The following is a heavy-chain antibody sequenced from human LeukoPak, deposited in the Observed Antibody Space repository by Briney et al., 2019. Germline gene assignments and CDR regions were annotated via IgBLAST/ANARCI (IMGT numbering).Heavy chain of an antibody. CDR2: IWYDGSNK. Sequence: GGSLRLSCEASGFTFSNYCMHWVRQAPGKGLEWVALIWYDGSNKYYTDSVKGRLTISGDNSKNTLYLQMNSLRAEDTAVYYYARDGDGYNFDFWDQGALVTVSS. J-gene: IGHJ4*02. V-gene: IGHV3-33*01. D-gene: IGHD5-24*01. CDR1: GFTFSNYC. CDR3: ARDGDGYNFDF.